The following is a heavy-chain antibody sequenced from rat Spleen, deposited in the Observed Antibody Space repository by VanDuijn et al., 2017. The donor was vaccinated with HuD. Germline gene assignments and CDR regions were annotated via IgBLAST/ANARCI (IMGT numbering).Heavy chain of an antibody. V-gene: IGHV5-7*01. D-gene: IGHD1-2*01. J-gene: IGHJ2*01. CDR2: IRHDGTST. CDR3: TRGFTVAVF. CDR1: GFTFSDYD. Sequence: EVQLVESGGGLVQPGRSLTLSCAASGFTFSDYDMAWVRQAPTKGLEWVATIRHDGTSTNYGDSVKGRFTISRDSAKSTLYLQMDSLRSEDTATYYCTRGFTVAVFWGQGVMVTVSA.